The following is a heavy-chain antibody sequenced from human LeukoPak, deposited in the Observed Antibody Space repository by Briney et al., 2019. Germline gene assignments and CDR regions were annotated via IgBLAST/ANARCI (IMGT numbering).Heavy chain of an antibody. Sequence: GGSLRLSCAASGFTFSDYYMSWVRQAPGKGLEWVANIKQDGSDKYYVDSVKGRFTISRDNAKSSLYLQMNSLRAEDTAVYYCARDEGGSYYYFWGQGTLVAVSS. CDR3: ARDEGGSYYYF. V-gene: IGHV3-7*01. CDR1: GFTFSDYY. D-gene: IGHD1-26*01. CDR2: IKQDGSDK. J-gene: IGHJ4*02.